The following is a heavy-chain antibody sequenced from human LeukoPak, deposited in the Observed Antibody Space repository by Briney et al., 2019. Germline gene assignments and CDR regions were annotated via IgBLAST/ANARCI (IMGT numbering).Heavy chain of an antibody. J-gene: IGHJ4*02. CDR3: ARGPIGGLRKGFDI. CDR2: INTHNGAT. CDR1: GNTFAGYY. D-gene: IGHD1-26*01. V-gene: IGHV1-2*02. Sequence: ASVKVSCKASGNTFAGYYVHWVRQAPGQGLEWMGWINTHNGATNYAQHFQGRVTMTTDTAVTTAYMDLDGLISDDAAVYFCARGPIGGLRKGFDIWGQGTLVTVSS.